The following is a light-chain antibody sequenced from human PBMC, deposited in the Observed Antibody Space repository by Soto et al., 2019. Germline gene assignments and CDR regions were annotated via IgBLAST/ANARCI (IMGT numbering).Light chain of an antibody. V-gene: IGLV1-47*01. CDR1: TSNIGSNY. CDR3: AAWDDSLSGGV. J-gene: IGLJ3*02. Sequence: QSVLTQPPSASGTPGQRVTISCSGSTSNIGSNYVYWYQQLPGTAPKLLIYRNNQRPSGVPDRFSGSKSGTSASLAISGLRSDDEADYYCAAWDDSLSGGVFGGGTKLTVL. CDR2: RNN.